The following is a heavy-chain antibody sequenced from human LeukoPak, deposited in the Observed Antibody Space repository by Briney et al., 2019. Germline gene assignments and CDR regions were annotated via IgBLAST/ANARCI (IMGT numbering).Heavy chain of an antibody. CDR3: ARGHYVGYYYNGMDV. V-gene: IGHV3-30-3*01. Sequence: GRSLRLSCAVSGFTFSSHAIHWVRQAPGKGLEWVAVISYDGSNKYCGDSVKGRFTISRDNSKNTLYLQMNSLRPEDTAVYFCARGHYVGYYYNGMDVWGQGTTVTVPS. CDR1: GFTFSSHA. D-gene: IGHD3-16*01. J-gene: IGHJ6*02. CDR2: ISYDGSNK.